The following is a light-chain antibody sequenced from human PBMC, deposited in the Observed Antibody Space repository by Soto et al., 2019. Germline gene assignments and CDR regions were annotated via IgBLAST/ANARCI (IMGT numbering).Light chain of an antibody. CDR3: QQYGSSPTT. CDR1: QSVSSSY. CDR2: GAS. V-gene: IGKV3-20*01. Sequence: EIVLTQSPGTLSLSPGERATLSCRASQSVSSSYLAWYQQKPGRAPRLLIYGASSRATGIPDRFSGSGSGTDFTLTISRLEPENFAVYYCQQYGSSPTTLGQGSK. J-gene: IGKJ1*01.